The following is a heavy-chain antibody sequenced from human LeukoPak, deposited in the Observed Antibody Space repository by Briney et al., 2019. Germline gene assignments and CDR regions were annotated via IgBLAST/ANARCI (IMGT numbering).Heavy chain of an antibody. CDR2: ISAYNGNT. CDR1: GYTFTSYG. Sequence: ASVKVSCKASGYTFTSYGISWVRQAPGQGLEWMGWISAYNGNTNYAQKLQGSVTMTTDTSTSTAYMELRSLRSDDTAVYYCARALRRELPLYFQHWGQGTLVTVSS. CDR3: ARALRRELPLYFQH. V-gene: IGHV1-18*01. J-gene: IGHJ1*01. D-gene: IGHD1-26*01.